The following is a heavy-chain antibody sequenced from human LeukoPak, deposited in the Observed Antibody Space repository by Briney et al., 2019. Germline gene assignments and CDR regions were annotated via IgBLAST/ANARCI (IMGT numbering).Heavy chain of an antibody. CDR2: IYYSGST. Sequence: SETLSLTCTVSGGSISSYYWSWIRQPPGKGLEWIGYIYYSGSTNYNPSLKSRVTISVDTSKNQFSLKLSSVTAADTAVYYCARGFGYSSSWSGYWGQGTLVTVSS. CDR1: GGSISSYY. D-gene: IGHD6-13*01. J-gene: IGHJ4*02. V-gene: IGHV4-59*01. CDR3: ARGFGYSSSWSGY.